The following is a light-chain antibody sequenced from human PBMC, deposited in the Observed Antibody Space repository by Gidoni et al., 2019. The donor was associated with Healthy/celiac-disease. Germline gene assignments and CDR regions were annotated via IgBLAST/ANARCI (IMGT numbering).Light chain of an antibody. V-gene: IGKV3-15*01. Sequence: EIVMTQYPATLSVSPGARATLSCSASQSVSSNLAWYKQQPGQAPRLLIYGASTRDTVIPASFSGSGSGTEFTLTIISLQSEDFAVYYCQQYNNLPPLTCGGGTKVEIK. CDR1: QSVSSN. CDR3: QQYNNLPPLT. CDR2: GAS. J-gene: IGKJ4*01.